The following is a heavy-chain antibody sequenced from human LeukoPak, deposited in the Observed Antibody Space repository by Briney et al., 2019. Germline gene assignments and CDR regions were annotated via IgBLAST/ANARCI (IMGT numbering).Heavy chain of an antibody. V-gene: IGHV4-59*12. D-gene: IGHD2-15*01. J-gene: IGHJ5*02. CDR2: IYYSGST. CDR3: ARGYCSGGSCYSRRGFKFDP. CDR1: GGSISSYY. Sequence: SETLSLTCTVSGGSISSYYWSWIRQPPGKGLEWIGYIYYSGSTNYNPSLKSRVTISVDTSKNQFSLKLSSVTAADTAVYYCARGYCSGGSCYSRRGFKFDPWGQGTLVTVSS.